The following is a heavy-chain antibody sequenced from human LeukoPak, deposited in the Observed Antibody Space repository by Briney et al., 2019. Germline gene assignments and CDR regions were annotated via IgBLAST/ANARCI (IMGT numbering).Heavy chain of an antibody. CDR1: GYTFTNYG. J-gene: IGHJ4*02. CDR2: ISAYNGHT. Sequence: GASVKVSCKASGYTFTNYGISWVRQAPGQGLEWMGWISAYNGHTKYAQKVQGRVTMTRDTSTSTAYMELRSLRSDDTAVYYCAKIYDILPWCPEWWGQGTLVTVSS. V-gene: IGHV1-18*01. D-gene: IGHD3-9*01. CDR3: AKIYDILPWCPEW.